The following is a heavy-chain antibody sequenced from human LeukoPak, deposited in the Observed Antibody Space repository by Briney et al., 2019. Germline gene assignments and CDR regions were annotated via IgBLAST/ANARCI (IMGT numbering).Heavy chain of an antibody. V-gene: IGHV4-34*01. CDR2: INHSGST. CDR1: GGSFSGYY. Sequence: SETLSLTCAVYGGSFSGYYWSWIRQPPGKGLEWIGEINHSGSTNYNPSLTSRVTISLDRSKKKFSLKLTSVTAADTAVYFCARGAEYYAIWRGYAGYSDYWGQGISVTVSS. D-gene: IGHD3-3*01. J-gene: IGHJ4*02. CDR3: ARGAEYYAIWRGYAGYSDY.